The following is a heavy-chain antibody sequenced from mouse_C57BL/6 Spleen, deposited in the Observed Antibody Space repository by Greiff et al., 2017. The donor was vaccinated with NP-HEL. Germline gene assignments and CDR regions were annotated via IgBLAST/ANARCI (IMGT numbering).Heavy chain of an antibody. CDR3: ARHGGDSNNAMDY. D-gene: IGHD2-5*01. CDR2: IWSDGST. CDR1: GFSLTSYG. Sequence: QVQLKESGPGLVAPSQSLSITCTVSGFSLTSYGVHWVRQPPGKGLEWLVVIWSDGSTTYNSALKSRLSISKDNSKSQVFLKMNSLQTDDTAMYYCARHGGDSNNAMDYWGQGTSVTVSS. J-gene: IGHJ4*01. V-gene: IGHV2-6-1*01.